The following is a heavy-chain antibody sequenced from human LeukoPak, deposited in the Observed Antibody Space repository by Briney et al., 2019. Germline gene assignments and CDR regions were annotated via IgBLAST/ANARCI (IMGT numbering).Heavy chain of an antibody. D-gene: IGHD1-26*01. Sequence: SETLSLTCTVSGYSISSSYYWGWIRQPPGKGLEWIGSIYYSGSTYYNPSLKSRVTISVDTSKNQFSLKLSSVTAADTAVYYCARQGGSYFDYWGQGTLVTVSS. CDR1: GYSISSSYY. V-gene: IGHV4-39*01. J-gene: IGHJ4*02. CDR3: ARQGGSYFDY. CDR2: IYYSGST.